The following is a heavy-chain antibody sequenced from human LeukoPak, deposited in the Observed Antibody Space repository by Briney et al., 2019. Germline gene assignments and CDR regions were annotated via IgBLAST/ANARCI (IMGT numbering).Heavy chain of an antibody. Sequence: GGSLRLSCAASGFTVSSNYMSWVRQAPGKGLEWVSVIYSGGSTYYADSVKGRFTISRDNSKNTLYLQMNSLRAEDTAVYYCAKEIGIGIGGADYWGQGMLVTVSS. CDR1: GFTVSSNY. D-gene: IGHD1-26*01. J-gene: IGHJ4*02. CDR2: IYSGGST. CDR3: AKEIGIGIGGADY. V-gene: IGHV3-66*01.